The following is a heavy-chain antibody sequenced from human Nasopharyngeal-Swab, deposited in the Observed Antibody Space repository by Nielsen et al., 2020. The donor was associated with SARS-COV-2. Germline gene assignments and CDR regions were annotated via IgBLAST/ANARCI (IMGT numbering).Heavy chain of an antibody. J-gene: IGHJ4*02. V-gene: IGHV4-39*02. CDR3: ARDDVYSSSTSCYRAPLNY. CDR2: IYYSGST. Sequence: RQAPGKGLEWIGSIYYSGSTYYNPSLKSRVTISVDTSKNQFSLKLSSVTAADTAVYYCARDDVYSSSTSCYRAPLNYWGQGTLVTVSS. D-gene: IGHD2-2*01.